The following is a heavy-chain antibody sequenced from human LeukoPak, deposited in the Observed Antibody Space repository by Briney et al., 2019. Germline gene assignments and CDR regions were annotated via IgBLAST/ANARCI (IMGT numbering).Heavy chain of an antibody. J-gene: IGHJ4*02. V-gene: IGHV4-34*01. CDR3: ARAPYNWNYRLDY. CDR1: GASFSDYF. CDR2: INHSGST. Sequence: PSETLSLTCAVYGASFSDYFWTWIRQPPGKGLEWIGEINHSGSTNYNPSLKSRVTISIDTSKNQFSLKLSSVTAADTAVYYCARAPYNWNYRLDYWGQGTLVTVSS. D-gene: IGHD1-7*01.